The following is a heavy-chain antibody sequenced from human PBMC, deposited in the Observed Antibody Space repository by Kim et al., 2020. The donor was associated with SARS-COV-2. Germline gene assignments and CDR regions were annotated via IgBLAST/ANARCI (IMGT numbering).Heavy chain of an antibody. CDR3: ARLQGGLVRGVSKFDY. Sequence: SETLSLTCAVSGGSISSSNWWSWVRQPPGKGLELIGEIYHSGSTNYNPSLKSRVTISVDKSKNQFSLKLSSVTAADTAVYYCARLQGGLVRGVSKFDYWGQGTLVTVSS. V-gene: IGHV4-4*02. J-gene: IGHJ4*02. CDR1: GGSISSSNW. CDR2: IYHSGST. D-gene: IGHD3-10*01.